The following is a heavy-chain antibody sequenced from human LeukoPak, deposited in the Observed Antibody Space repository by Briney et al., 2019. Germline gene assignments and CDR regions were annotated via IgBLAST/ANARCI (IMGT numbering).Heavy chain of an antibody. J-gene: IGHJ4*02. CDR3: ARDNEQWLVLATLGY. D-gene: IGHD6-19*01. CDR2: ISASGGTT. Sequence: GGSLRLSCAASGFTFSVYAMAWVRQAPGKGLEWVSAISASGGTTYYADSVKGRFTVSRDNSKNTLYLQMNSLRAEDTAVYYCARDNEQWLVLATLGYWGQGTLVTVSS. V-gene: IGHV3-23*01. CDR1: GFTFSVYA.